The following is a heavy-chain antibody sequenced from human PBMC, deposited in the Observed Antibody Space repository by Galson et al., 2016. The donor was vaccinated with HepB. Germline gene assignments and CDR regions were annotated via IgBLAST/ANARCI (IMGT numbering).Heavy chain of an antibody. CDR2: IYYSGST. J-gene: IGHJ6*02. D-gene: IGHD2-15*01. V-gene: IGHV4-31*02. CDR3: ARAPCSGGSCYSYYQYYYGIDV. CDR1: GGSIISGGYY. Sequence: TLSLTCTVSGGSIISGGYYWSWIRQHPGKGLEWIGYIYYSGSTHYNPSLKSRVTISVDTSKNQFSLRLSSVSAADTAVYYCARAPCSGGSCYSYYQYYYGIDVWGQGATVTVS.